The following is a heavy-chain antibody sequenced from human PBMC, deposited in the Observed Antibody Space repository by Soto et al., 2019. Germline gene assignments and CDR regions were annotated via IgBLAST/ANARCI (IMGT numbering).Heavy chain of an antibody. CDR3: ARVNYYYGSGSYRSASYGMDV. Sequence: PSETLSLTCTVSGGSISSGDYYWSWIRQPPGKGLEWIGYIYYSGSTYYNPSLKSRVTISVDTSKNQFSLKLSSVTAADTAVYYCARVNYYYGSGSYRSASYGMDVWGQGTTVTVSS. J-gene: IGHJ6*02. CDR1: GGSISSGDYY. D-gene: IGHD3-10*01. CDR2: IYYSGST. V-gene: IGHV4-30-4*01.